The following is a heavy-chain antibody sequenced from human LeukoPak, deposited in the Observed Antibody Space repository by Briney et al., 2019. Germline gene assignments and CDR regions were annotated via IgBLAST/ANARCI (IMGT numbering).Heavy chain of an antibody. Sequence: ASVKVSCKASGYTFTGYYMHWVRQAPGQGLEWMGWINPNSGATNYAQKFQGRVTMTRDTSTGTVYMEVNALRSDDTAVYYCARTLYIASAPGGFDYWGQGTLVTVSS. D-gene: IGHD3-16*01. V-gene: IGHV1-2*02. CDR3: ARTLYIASAPGGFDY. CDR1: GYTFTGYY. J-gene: IGHJ4*02. CDR2: INPNSGAT.